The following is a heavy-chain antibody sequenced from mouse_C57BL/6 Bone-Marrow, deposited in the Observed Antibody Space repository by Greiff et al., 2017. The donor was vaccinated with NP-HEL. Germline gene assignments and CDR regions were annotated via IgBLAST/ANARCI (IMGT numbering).Heavy chain of an antibody. CDR3: ARRGRQLRLHYFDY. CDR1: GYTFTGYW. V-gene: IGHV1-9*01. D-gene: IGHD3-2*02. J-gene: IGHJ2*01. CDR2: ILPGSGST. Sequence: VKLMESGAELMKPGASVKLSCKATGYTFTGYWIEWVKQRHGHGLEWIGEILPGSGSTNYNEKFKGKATFTADTSSNTAYMQLSSLTTEDSAIYYYARRGRQLRLHYFDYWGQGTTLTVSS.